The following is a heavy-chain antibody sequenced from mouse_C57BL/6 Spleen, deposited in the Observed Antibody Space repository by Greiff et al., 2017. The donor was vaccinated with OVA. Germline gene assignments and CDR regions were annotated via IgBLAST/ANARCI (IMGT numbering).Heavy chain of an antibody. D-gene: IGHD2-3*01. V-gene: IGHV6-3*01. CDR1: GFTFSNYW. J-gene: IGHJ3*01. Sequence: DVMLVESGGGLVQPGGSMKLSCVASGFTFSNYWMNWVRQSPEKGLEWVAQIRLKSDNYATHYAESVKGRFTISSDDSKSSVYLQMNNLRAEDTGIDYCTGHDGYYPSLFAYWGQGTLVTVSA. CDR3: TGHDGYYPSLFAY. CDR2: IRLKSDNYAT.